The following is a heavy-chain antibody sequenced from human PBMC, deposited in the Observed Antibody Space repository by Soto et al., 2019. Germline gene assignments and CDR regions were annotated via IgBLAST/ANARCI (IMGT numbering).Heavy chain of an antibody. V-gene: IGHV4-31*03. Sequence: SETLSLTCSVSGAALNSGNYYWSWIRQVPGKGLEWIGHIYVTGAVDYNPSLRDRITISKDTSERQFSLNLRLVTAADTAVYYCARLRIATNNYKWFDPWGQGPMVTVSS. D-gene: IGHD2-21*01. J-gene: IGHJ5*02. CDR2: IYVTGAV. CDR1: GAALNSGNYY. CDR3: ARLRIATNNYKWFDP.